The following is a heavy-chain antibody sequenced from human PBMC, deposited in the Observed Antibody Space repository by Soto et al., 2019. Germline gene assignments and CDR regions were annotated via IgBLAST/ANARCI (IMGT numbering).Heavy chain of an antibody. V-gene: IGHV3-23*01. J-gene: IGHJ6*02. CDR2: ISGSGGST. CDR1: GFTVSSYA. CDR3: AKVDYDFGSGRSRHCYYYGLDV. D-gene: IGHD3-3*01. Sequence: EVQLLESGGGLVQPGGSRRLSCAASGFTVSSYAMSWVRQAPGKGLEWVSAISGSGGSTYYADSVKGRFTISRDNSKNTLYLQMNSLRAEDTAVYYFAKVDYDFGSGRSRHCYYYGLDVWGQGTTVTVSS.